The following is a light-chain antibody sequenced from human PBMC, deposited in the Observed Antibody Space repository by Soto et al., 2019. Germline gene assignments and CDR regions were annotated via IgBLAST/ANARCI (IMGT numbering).Light chain of an antibody. V-gene: IGKV3-11*01. CDR2: DAS. J-gene: IGKJ2*01. CDR3: QQRFNWPRFT. Sequence: EIVLTQSPATLSLSPGERATLSCRASQSVSSYLAWCQQKPGQAPRLLIYDASNRATGIPARFSGGGSGTDFTLTISSLEPEDFAVYYCQQRFNWPRFTFGQGTKLEIK. CDR1: QSVSSY.